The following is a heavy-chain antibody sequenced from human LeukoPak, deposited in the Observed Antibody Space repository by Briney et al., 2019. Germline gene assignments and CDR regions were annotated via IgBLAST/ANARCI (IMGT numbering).Heavy chain of an antibody. D-gene: IGHD6-19*01. V-gene: IGHV3-23*01. CDR2: ISGSGGST. CDR1: GFSFSTYT. CDR3: AKGYSSGWDPYDY. J-gene: IGHJ4*02. Sequence: GGSLRLSCAASGFSFSTYTMNWVRQAPGKGLEWVSAISGSGGSTYYADSVKGRFTISRDNSKNTLYLQMNSLRAEDTAVYYCAKGYSSGWDPYDYWGQGTLVTVSS.